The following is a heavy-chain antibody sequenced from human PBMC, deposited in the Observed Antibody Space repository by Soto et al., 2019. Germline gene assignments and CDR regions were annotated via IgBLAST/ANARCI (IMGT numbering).Heavy chain of an antibody. CDR3: XXXXXXXXXXXALDY. Sequence: QVQLVQSGAEVKKPGASVKVSCKASGDTFTDYYIHWVRQAPGQGLEWMGTVNPSGGHTTYAQHXXXXXXXXXXXXXXXXXXXXXXXXXXXXXXXXXXXXXXXXXXXXALDYWGQGTLVTVSS. J-gene: IGHJ4*02. CDR1: GDTFTDYY. V-gene: IGHV1-46*01. CDR2: VNPSGGHT.